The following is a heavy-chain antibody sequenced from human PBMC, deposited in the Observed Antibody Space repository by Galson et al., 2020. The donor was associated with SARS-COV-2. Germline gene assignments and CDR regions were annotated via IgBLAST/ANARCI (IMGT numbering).Heavy chain of an antibody. Sequence: NSGGSLRLSCAASGFPFSTYSMNWVRLAPGKGLEWVSSISTSSSYTYYVDSVKGRFSISRDNPRNSLYLQMNSLRAEDTAVYYCARDEGVRGYNYGRLYYGMVGWGQGTTVTVSS. D-gene: IGHD5-18*01. CDR3: ARDEGVRGYNYGRLYYGMVG. J-gene: IGHJ6*02. V-gene: IGHV3-21*01. CDR2: ISTSSSYT. CDR1: GFPFSTYS.